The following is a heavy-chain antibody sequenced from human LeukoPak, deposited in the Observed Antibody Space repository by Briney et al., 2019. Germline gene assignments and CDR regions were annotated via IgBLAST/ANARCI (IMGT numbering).Heavy chain of an antibody. J-gene: IGHJ4*02. CDR3: ASQYSSSLGGPDY. V-gene: IGHV4-59*08. Sequence: SETLSLTCTVSGGSISSYYWSWIRQPPGKGLEWIGYIYYSGSTNYNPSLKSRVTISVDTSENQFSLKLSSVTAADTAVYYCASQYSSSLGGPDYWGQGTLVTVSS. CDR1: GGSISSYY. CDR2: IYYSGST. D-gene: IGHD6-13*01.